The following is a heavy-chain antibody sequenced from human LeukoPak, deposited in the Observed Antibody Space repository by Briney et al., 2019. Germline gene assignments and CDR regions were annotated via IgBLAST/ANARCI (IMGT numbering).Heavy chain of an antibody. CDR1: GGSISSSSYY. CDR3: ARGNWNLVFDY. D-gene: IGHD1-7*01. V-gene: IGHV4-39*07. Sequence: PSETLSLTCTASGGSISSSSYYWGWIRQPPGKGLEWIGSIYYSGSTYYNPSLKSRVTISVDTSKNQFSLKLSSVTAADTAVYYCARGNWNLVFDYWGQGTLVTVSS. CDR2: IYYSGST. J-gene: IGHJ4*02.